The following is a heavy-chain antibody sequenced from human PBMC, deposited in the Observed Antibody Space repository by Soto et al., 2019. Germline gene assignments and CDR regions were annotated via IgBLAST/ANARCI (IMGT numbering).Heavy chain of an antibody. D-gene: IGHD6-13*01. CDR3: ARDRGEYTSSWFWYFSH. V-gene: IGHV4-4*07. J-gene: IGHJ2*01. CDR1: GASISSFN. CDR2: LNIAGTI. Sequence: ETLSLTCSVSGASISSFNWNWVRQPAGKGPEWVGRLNIAGTINYNPSLKSRITMSMDTSKNQISLHLRSVTAADTAIYYCARDRGEYTSSWFWYFSHWGHGTLVTVSS.